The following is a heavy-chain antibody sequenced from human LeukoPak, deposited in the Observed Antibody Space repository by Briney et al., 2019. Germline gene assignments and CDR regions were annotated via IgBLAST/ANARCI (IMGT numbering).Heavy chain of an antibody. Sequence: AGGSLRLFCAASGFTFSSSFMAWVRQAPGKGLDWVSEISGSGDITYYPDPVKGRFTISRDNSKDTLYLEMNRLRVEDTAVYYCAKELHGGPTFEYCGQGTLVTVSS. CDR3: AKELHGGPTFEY. D-gene: IGHD2-21*02. CDR1: GFTFSSSF. CDR2: ISGSGDIT. J-gene: IGHJ4*02. V-gene: IGHV3-23*01.